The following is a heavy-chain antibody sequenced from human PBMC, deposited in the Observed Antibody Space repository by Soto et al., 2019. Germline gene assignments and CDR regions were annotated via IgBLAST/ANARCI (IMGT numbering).Heavy chain of an antibody. CDR2: IIPMYGTV. J-gene: IGHJ5*02. Sequence: QVQLVQSGAEVKKPGSSVKVSCKAPGGTFSSYAISWVRQAPGQGLEWMGGIIPMYGTVNYAQKFQGRVTITADESTSTVYMELSSLRSADTAVYYCARDLGGCSAGSCRRNWFDPWGQGTLVTVSS. D-gene: IGHD2-15*01. CDR1: GGTFSSYA. CDR3: ARDLGGCSAGSCRRNWFDP. V-gene: IGHV1-69*01.